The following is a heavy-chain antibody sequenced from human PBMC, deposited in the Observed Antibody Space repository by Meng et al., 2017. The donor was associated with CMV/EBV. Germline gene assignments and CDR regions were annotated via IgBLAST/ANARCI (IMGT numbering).Heavy chain of an antibody. CDR1: GGSISRHY. Sequence: SETLSLTCSISGGSISRHYVSWIRQPPGKGLEWVGSVSYTGNTYYSPSLKGRITISLDTSKNRFSLTLNSVTTADTAVYYCFGSFTYYYGMDVWGQGTTVTVSS. D-gene: IGHD3-16*01. J-gene: IGHJ6*02. CDR3: FGSFTYYYGMDV. CDR2: VSYTGNT. V-gene: IGHV4-59*03.